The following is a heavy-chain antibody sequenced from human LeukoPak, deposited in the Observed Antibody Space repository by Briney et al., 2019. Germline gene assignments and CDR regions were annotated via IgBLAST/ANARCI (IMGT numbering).Heavy chain of an antibody. J-gene: IGHJ4*02. Sequence: SVKASCKASGGTFSSYSISWVRQAPGQGLEWMGRIIPMLDMTNYAQSFQGRVTITADKPTSTAYMELSSLRSEDTAVYYCAGRKFENPDYFDYWGLGTLVAVSS. CDR2: IIPMLDMT. V-gene: IGHV1-69*02. D-gene: IGHD1-14*01. CDR3: AGRKFENPDYFDY. CDR1: GGTFSSYS.